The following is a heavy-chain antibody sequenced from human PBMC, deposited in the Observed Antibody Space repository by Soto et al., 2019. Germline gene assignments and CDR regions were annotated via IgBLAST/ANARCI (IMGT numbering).Heavy chain of an antibody. V-gene: IGHV3-30*04. CDR3: ARELWYSDSSDNYYSHYFDS. Sequence: QVQLVESGGGLVQPGRSLSLSCAASGFSFSDYPMHWVRQAPGKGLEWVASISSTGMKEYYGDSVKGRLTISRDTSKNTLYLQMSSLRAEDTAVYYCARELWYSDSSDNYYSHYFDSWGQGTLVTVSS. J-gene: IGHJ4*02. CDR2: ISSTGMKE. D-gene: IGHD3-22*01. CDR1: GFSFSDYP.